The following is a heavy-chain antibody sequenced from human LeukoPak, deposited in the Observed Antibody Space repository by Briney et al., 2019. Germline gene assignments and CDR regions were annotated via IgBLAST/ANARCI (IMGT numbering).Heavy chain of an antibody. CDR1: GGTFSSYT. Sequence: ASVKVSCKASGGTFSSYTISWVRQAPGQGLEWMGRIIPILGIANYAQKFQGRVTITADKSTSTAYTELSSLRSEDTAVYYCARAAYGGNSLFDYWGQGTLVTVSS. D-gene: IGHD4-23*01. J-gene: IGHJ4*02. CDR2: IIPILGIA. CDR3: ARAAYGGNSLFDY. V-gene: IGHV1-69*02.